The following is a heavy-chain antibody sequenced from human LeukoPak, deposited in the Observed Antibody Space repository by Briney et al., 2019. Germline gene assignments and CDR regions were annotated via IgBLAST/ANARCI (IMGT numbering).Heavy chain of an antibody. CDR3: AHDRPGIGFDP. CDR1: GFSLSTSEVG. Sequence: SGPTLVNPKQTLTLTCAFSGFSLSTSEVGVAWVRQPPGKALEWLALIYGNDGKHYSPSLKNRLTINKDTSKNQVVLTMTNMDPVDTATYLCAHDRPGIGFDPWGQGTLVTVSS. V-gene: IGHV2-5*01. CDR2: IYGNDGK. J-gene: IGHJ5*02. D-gene: IGHD3-22*01.